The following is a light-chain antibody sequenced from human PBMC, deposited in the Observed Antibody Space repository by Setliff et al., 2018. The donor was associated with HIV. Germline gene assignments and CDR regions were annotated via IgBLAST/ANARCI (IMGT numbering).Light chain of an antibody. CDR1: SRDVGGYNY. CDR2: EVS. V-gene: IGLV2-14*01. Sequence: SALAQPAAVSGSPGQSITISCTGTSRDVGGYNYVSWYQQHPGKAPKLIIYEVSIRPSGVSTRFSGSKSGNTASLTISGLQAEDEADYYCISYTVNNSPLYVLGSGTRSPS. J-gene: IGLJ1*01. CDR3: ISYTVNNSPLYV.